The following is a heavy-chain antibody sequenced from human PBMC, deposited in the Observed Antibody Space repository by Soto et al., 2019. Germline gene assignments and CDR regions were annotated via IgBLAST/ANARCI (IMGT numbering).Heavy chain of an antibody. J-gene: IGHJ6*02. CDR2: IYYSGST. CDR3: ARDSRYCSSTSCNSRHYYYYYGMDV. V-gene: IGHV4-31*03. Sequence: QVQLQESGPGLVKPSQTLSLTCTVSGGSISSGGYYWSWIRQHPGKGLEWIGYIYYSGSTYYNPSLKRGFTISVDTSKNQCSLKLSSVTAADTAGYYCARDSRYCSSTSCNSRHYYYYYGMDVWGQGTTVTVSS. D-gene: IGHD2-2*02. CDR1: GGSISSGGYY.